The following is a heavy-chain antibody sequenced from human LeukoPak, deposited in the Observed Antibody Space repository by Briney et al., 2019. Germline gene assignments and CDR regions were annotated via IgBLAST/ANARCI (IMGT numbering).Heavy chain of an antibody. J-gene: IGHJ6*03. CDR1: GFTFSSYG. V-gene: IGHV3-30*03. D-gene: IGHD4-17*01. CDR3: ARDPTVTDYYYYYYYMDV. Sequence: GGSLRLSCAASGFTFSSYGMHWVRQAPGKGLEWVAVISYDGSNKYYADSVKGRFTISRDNSKNTLYLQMNSLRAEDTAVYYCARDPTVTDYYYYYYYMDVWGKGTTVTVSS. CDR2: ISYDGSNK.